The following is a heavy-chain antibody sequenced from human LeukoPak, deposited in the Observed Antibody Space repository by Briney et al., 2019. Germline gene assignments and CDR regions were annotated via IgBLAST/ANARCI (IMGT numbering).Heavy chain of an antibody. CDR3: ARGWYYFDY. D-gene: IGHD2-15*01. CDR2: IYYSGST. CDR1: GGSISSYY. Sequence: SETLSLTCTVPGGSISSYYWSWIRQPPGKGLEWIGYIYYSGSTNYNPSLKSRVTISVDTSKNQFSLKLSSVTAADTAVYYCARGWYYFDYWGQGTLVTVSS. J-gene: IGHJ4*02. V-gene: IGHV4-59*01.